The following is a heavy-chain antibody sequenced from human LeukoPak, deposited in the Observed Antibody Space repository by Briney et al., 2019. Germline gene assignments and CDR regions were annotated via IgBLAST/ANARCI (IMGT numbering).Heavy chain of an antibody. CDR1: GFTFSSYA. J-gene: IGHJ4*02. Sequence: PGGSLRLSCAASGFTFSSYAMSWVRQAPGKGLEWVSTINGGGVNTHYADSVGGRFTISRDNSKNTLFLQMNSLRAEDTAVYYCAKGTSSSGWYLWGQGTLVTVSS. D-gene: IGHD6-19*01. V-gene: IGHV3-23*01. CDR3: AKGTSSSGWYL. CDR2: INGGGVNT.